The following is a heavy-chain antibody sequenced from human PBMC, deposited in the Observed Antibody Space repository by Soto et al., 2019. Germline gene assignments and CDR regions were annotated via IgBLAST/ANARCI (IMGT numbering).Heavy chain of an antibody. J-gene: IGHJ6*02. V-gene: IGHV1-2*04. D-gene: IGHD6-13*01. CDR3: ARESRGLSSSWPYYYYYGMDV. CDR1: GYTFTGYY. Sequence: ASVKVSCKASGYTFTGYYMHWVRQAPGQGLEWKGWINPNSGGTNYAQKFQGWVTMTRDTSISTAYMELSRLRSDDTAVYYFARESRGLSSSWPYYYYYGMDVWGQGTTVTVSS. CDR2: INPNSGGT.